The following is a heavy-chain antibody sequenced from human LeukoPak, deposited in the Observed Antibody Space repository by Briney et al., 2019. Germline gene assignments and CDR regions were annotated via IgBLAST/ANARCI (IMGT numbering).Heavy chain of an antibody. D-gene: IGHD1-26*01. Sequence: GESLKISCKGSGYSFTSYWMVWVRQMPGKGLEWMGIIYPGDSDTGYSPSFQGQVTISADKSISTAYLQWSSLQASDTAMYYCARHRGSSGVRGYYYYMDVWGKGTTVTVSS. V-gene: IGHV5-51*01. CDR1: GYSFTSYW. CDR2: IYPGDSDT. CDR3: ARHRGSSGVRGYYYYMDV. J-gene: IGHJ6*03.